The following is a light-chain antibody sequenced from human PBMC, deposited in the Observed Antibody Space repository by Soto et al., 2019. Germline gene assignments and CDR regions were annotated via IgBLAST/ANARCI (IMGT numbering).Light chain of an antibody. Sequence: DIQMTQSPSTLSASVGDRVTITCRAIQSISGWLAWYQQKPGKAPKLLIYDASRLESGVPSRFGGSGSGTEFTLSISSLQPDDFAIYYCQEYNSYSGTFGPGTKVDIK. J-gene: IGKJ1*01. V-gene: IGKV1-5*01. CDR3: QEYNSYSGT. CDR1: QSISGW. CDR2: DAS.